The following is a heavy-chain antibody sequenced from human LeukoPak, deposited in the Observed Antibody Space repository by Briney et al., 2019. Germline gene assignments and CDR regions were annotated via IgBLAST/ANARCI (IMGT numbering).Heavy chain of an antibody. J-gene: IGHJ4*02. CDR3: ARGDFWSGYSGYYFDY. Sequence: GASVKVSCKASGYTFTSYGISWVRQAPGQGLEWMGWISPYNGNTNYAQKLQGRVTMTTDTSTSPAYMELRSLRSDDTAVYYCARGDFWSGYSGYYFDYWGQGTLVTVSS. CDR1: GYTFTSYG. CDR2: ISPYNGNT. V-gene: IGHV1-18*01. D-gene: IGHD3-3*01.